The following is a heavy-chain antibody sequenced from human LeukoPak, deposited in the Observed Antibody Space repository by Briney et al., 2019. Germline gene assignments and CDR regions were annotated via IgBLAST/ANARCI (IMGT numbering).Heavy chain of an antibody. V-gene: IGHV3-11*01. CDR2: ISSSGSTI. Sequence: GGSLRLSCAASGFTFSDYYMSWIRQAPGKGLEWVSYISSSGSTIYYADSVKGRFTISRDNAKNSLYLQMNSPRAEDTAVYYCASYDFWSGYYFGYWGQGTLVTVSS. CDR3: ASYDFWSGYYFGY. CDR1: GFTFSDYY. D-gene: IGHD3-3*01. J-gene: IGHJ4*02.